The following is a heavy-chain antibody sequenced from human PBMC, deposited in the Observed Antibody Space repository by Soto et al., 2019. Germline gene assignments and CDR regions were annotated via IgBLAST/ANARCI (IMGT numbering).Heavy chain of an antibody. CDR2: ISSNGGST. CDR3: ARGDRDYYGSGSP. D-gene: IGHD3-10*01. CDR1: GFTFSSYA. J-gene: IGHJ4*02. Sequence: GGSLRLSCAASGFTFSSYAMHWVRQAPGKGLEYVSAISSNGGSTYYANSVKGRFTISRDNSKNTLYLQMGSLRAEDMAVYYCARGDRDYYGSGSPWGQGTLVTVSS. V-gene: IGHV3-64*01.